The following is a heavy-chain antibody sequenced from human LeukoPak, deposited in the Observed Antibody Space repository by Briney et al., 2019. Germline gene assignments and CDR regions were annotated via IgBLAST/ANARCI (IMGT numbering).Heavy chain of an antibody. Sequence: PGGSLRLSCAASGFTFSSYEMNWVRQAPGKGLEWVSYISSSGSTIYYADSVKGRFTISRDNAKNSLYLQMNSLRAEDTAVYYCARAGEQQLTRGWFDPWGQGTLVTVSS. J-gene: IGHJ5*02. CDR1: GFTFSSYE. V-gene: IGHV3-48*03. CDR2: ISSSGSTI. D-gene: IGHD6-13*01. CDR3: ARAGEQQLTRGWFDP.